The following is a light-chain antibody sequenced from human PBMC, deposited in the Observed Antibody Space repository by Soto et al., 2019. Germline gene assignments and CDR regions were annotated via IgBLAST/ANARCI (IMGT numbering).Light chain of an antibody. CDR1: QSLLHSDGNTY. CDR2: KIS. J-gene: IGKJ2*01. Sequence: DIVMTQTPLSSPVTLGQPASISCRSSQSLLHSDGNTYLSWLQQRPGQPPRLLIYKISNRFSWVPDRFSGSGAGTDFTLKISRVEAEDVGVYYCMQATQYPPYTFGQGTKLEI. CDR3: MQATQYPPYT. V-gene: IGKV2-24*01.